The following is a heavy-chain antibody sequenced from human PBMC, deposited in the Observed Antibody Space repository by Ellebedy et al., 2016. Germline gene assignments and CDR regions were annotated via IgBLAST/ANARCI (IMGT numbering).Heavy chain of an antibody. CDR3: ASGFENSGCLDY. CDR1: GYTFTSYG. D-gene: IGHD3-22*01. Sequence: ASVKVSCKASGYTFTSYGISWVRQAPGQGLEWMGWISAYNGNTNYAQKLQGRVIMTTDTSTTTAYMELRSLRLDDTAMYYCASGFENSGCLDYWGQGTLVTVSS. CDR2: ISAYNGNT. J-gene: IGHJ4*02. V-gene: IGHV1-18*01.